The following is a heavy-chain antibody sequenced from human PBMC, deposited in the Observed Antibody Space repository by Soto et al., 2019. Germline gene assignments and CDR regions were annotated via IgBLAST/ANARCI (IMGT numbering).Heavy chain of an antibody. CDR3: ARDIGPILTGYYIYHMPAATGHWFDP. J-gene: IGHJ5*02. Sequence: ASVKVSCKASGGTFSSYAISWVRQAPGQGLEWMGGIIPIFGTANYAQKFQGRVTITADESTSTAYMELSSLRSEDTAVYYCARDIGPILTGYYIYHMPAATGHWFDPWGQGTLVTVSS. CDR2: IIPIFGTA. V-gene: IGHV1-69*13. CDR1: GGTFSSYA. D-gene: IGHD3-9*01.